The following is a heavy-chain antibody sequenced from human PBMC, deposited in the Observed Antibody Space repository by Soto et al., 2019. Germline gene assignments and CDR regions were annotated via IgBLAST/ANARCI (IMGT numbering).Heavy chain of an antibody. CDR2: INHSGST. V-gene: IGHV4-34*01. D-gene: IGHD2-21*01. CDR1: GGSFSGYY. CDR3: ARGPHLVVVIASNWFDP. Sequence: SETLSLTCAVYGGSFSGYYWSWIRQPPGKGLEWIGEINHSGSTNYNPSLKSRVTISVDTSKNQFSLKLSSVTAADTAVYYCARGPHLVVVIASNWFDPWGQGTLVTVSS. J-gene: IGHJ5*02.